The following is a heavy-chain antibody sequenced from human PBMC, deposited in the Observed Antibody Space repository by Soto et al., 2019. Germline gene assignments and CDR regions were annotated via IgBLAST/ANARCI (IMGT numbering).Heavy chain of an antibody. V-gene: IGHV3-30-3*01. CDR3: ARDSLRYDFWSGNYFPNAFDI. CDR2: ISYDGSNK. Sequence: QVQLVESGGGVVQPGRSLRLSCAASGFTFSSYAMHWVRQAPGKGLEWVAVISYDGSNKYYADSVKGRFTISRDNSKNTLYLQMNSLRAEDTAVYYCARDSLRYDFWSGNYFPNAFDIWGQGTMVTVSS. CDR1: GFTFSSYA. D-gene: IGHD3-3*01. J-gene: IGHJ3*02.